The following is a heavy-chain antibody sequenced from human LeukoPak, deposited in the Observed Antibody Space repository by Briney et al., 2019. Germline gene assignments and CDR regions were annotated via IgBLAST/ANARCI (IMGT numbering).Heavy chain of an antibody. CDR1: GFTFNSYA. D-gene: IGHD4-23*01. CDR2: IGFGDDSA. Sequence: GGSLRLSCAASGFTFNSYAMSWVRQAPGKGLEWVSTIGFGDDSAYYADSVKGRFTISRDHSKNTLSLQMNSLRAEDTAVYYCARGSLSTVVTPVVWGQGTMVTVSS. V-gene: IGHV3-23*01. CDR3: ARGSLSTVVTPVV. J-gene: IGHJ3*01.